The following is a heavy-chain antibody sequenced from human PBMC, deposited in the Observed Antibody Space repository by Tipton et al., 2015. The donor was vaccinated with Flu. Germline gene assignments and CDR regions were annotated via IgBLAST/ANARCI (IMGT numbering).Heavy chain of an antibody. CDR2: INTSGST. V-gene: IGHV4-61*02. Sequence: TLSLTCTVSGGSISRGSYYYWNWIRQPAGKRLEWIGRINTSGSTNYNPSLKSRVTMSVDASKNQFSLKLSSVTAADTAAYYCARDGGRGSSPYYFDYWGQGTLVTVSS. CDR1: GGSISRGSYY. D-gene: IGHD3-16*01. J-gene: IGHJ4*02. CDR3: ARDGGRGSSPYYFDY.